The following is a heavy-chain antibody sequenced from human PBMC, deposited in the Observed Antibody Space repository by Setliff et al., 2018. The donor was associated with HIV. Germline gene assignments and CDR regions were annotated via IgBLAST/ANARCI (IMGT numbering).Heavy chain of an antibody. J-gene: IGHJ4*02. V-gene: IGHV3-15*01. CDR2: IKSEIDGGRT. Sequence: GGSLRLSCVASGFTFSEAWMTWVRQAPGKGLEWVGRIKSEIDGGRTDYAAPVKGRFTISRDDSKNTLFLQMNSLTAEDSAIYYCAKVDDGQCNTFNCRDFDYWGRGTLVTVS. CDR1: GFTFSEAW. CDR3: AKVDDGQCNTFNCRDFDY. D-gene: IGHD1-1*01.